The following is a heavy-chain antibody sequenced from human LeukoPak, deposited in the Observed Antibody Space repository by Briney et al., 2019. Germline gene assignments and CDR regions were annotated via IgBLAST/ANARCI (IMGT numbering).Heavy chain of an antibody. CDR1: GFTFSSHW. V-gene: IGHV3-74*01. CDR3: ARESGSSRFLDY. J-gene: IGHJ4*02. Sequence: GGPLRLSCAASGFTFSSHWMHWVRQAPGEGLVWVSRVYNDGSTTNYADSVKGRFTISRDNAKNTLYLQMNSLRAEDMAVYYCARESGSSRFLDYWGQGTLVTVSS. CDR2: VYNDGSTT. D-gene: IGHD6-6*01.